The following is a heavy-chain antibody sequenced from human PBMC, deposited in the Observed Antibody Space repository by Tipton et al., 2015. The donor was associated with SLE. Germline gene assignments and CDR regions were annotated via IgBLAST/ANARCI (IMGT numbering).Heavy chain of an antibody. D-gene: IGHD5-12*01. V-gene: IGHV1-18*01. Sequence: QSGPEVKKPGASVKVSCKASGYTFTSYGMSWVRQAPGQGFEWMGWISSYNGNTNYAQKLQGRVTMTTDTSTSPAYMELRSLRSDVTAVYYGARDGVMVATLFDFWDQGPLVTVSS. CDR2: ISSYNGNT. CDR1: GYTFTSYG. J-gene: IGHJ4*02. CDR3: ARDGVMVATLFDF.